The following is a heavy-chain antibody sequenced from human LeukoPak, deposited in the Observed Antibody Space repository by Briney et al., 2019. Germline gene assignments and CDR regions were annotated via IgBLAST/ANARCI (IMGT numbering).Heavy chain of an antibody. J-gene: IGHJ6*02. V-gene: IGHV4-34*01. CDR3: ARLRGTIFGVVPYYYYGMDV. Sequence: SETLSLTCAVYGGSFGGYYWSWIRQPPGKGLEWIGEINHSGSTNYNPSLKSRVTISVDTSKNQFSLKLSSVTAADTAVYYCARLRGTIFGVVPYYYYGMDVWGQGTTVTVSS. CDR2: INHSGST. CDR1: GGSFGGYY. D-gene: IGHD3-3*01.